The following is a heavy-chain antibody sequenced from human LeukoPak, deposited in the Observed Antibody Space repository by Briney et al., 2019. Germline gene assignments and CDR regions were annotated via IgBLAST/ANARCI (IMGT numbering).Heavy chain of an antibody. J-gene: IGHJ4*02. CDR2: IIPIFGTA. V-gene: IGHV1-69*13. Sequence: GASVKVSCKASGYTFTSYAISWVRQAPGQGLEWMGGIIPIFGTANYAQKFQGRVTITADESTSTAYMELSSLRSEDTAVYYCARGGEVGSGPVLFWFDYWGQGTLVTVSS. CDR1: GYTFTSYA. D-gene: IGHD2-15*01. CDR3: ARGGEVGSGPVLFWFDY.